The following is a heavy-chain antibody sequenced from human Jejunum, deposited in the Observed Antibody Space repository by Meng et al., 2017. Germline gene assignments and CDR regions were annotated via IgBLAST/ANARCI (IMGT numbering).Heavy chain of an antibody. J-gene: IGHJ5*02. Sequence: QWAAALLSLSDTPSLACAVAGGSWSGYCWSGSRQAPEKGLEYIRDIHPSGTTTYMPSLRSRLTISLDTSNNQFSLNLNSVTAADTAIYYCVRRRSGASSLFDLWGPGTLVTVSS. CDR3: VRRRSGASSLFDL. CDR1: GGSWSGYC. V-gene: IGHV4-34*01. D-gene: IGHD2-15*01. CDR2: IHPSGTT.